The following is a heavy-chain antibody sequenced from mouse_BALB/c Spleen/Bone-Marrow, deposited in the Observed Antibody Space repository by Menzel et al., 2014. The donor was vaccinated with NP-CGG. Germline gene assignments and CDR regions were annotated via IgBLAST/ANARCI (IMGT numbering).Heavy chain of an antibody. CDR3: ARWEYYAMDY. Sequence: EVQLQQSGAELVKPGASVKLSCTASGFNIKDTYMHWVKQRPEQGLEWIGRIDPANGNTKYDPKFQGKATITADTSSNTAYLQLSSLTSKDTDVYYCARWEYYAMDYWGQGTSVTVSS. J-gene: IGHJ4*01. D-gene: IGHD4-1*01. CDR1: GFNIKDTY. CDR2: IDPANGNT. V-gene: IGHV14-3*02.